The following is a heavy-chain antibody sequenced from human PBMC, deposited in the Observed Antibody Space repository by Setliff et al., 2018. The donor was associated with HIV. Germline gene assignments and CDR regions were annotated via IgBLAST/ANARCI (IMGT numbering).Heavy chain of an antibody. CDR2: VYYSGST. V-gene: IGHV4-59*01. D-gene: IGHD2-21*01. CDR3: ARDPQRGDGYSFDY. CDR1: GGSMNNYY. J-gene: IGHJ4*02. Sequence: PSETLSLTCTVFGGSMNNYYWNWIRQSPGKGLEWIGYVYYSGSTKYSPSLKSRVSISLDPSTKQVSLRLRSVTAADTAVYYCARDPQRGDGYSFDYWGQGTLVTVSS.